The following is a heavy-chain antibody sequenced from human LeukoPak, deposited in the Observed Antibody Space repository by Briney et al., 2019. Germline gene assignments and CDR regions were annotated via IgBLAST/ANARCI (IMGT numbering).Heavy chain of an antibody. CDR2: ISYDGSNK. CDR1: GLTFSSYA. V-gene: IGHV3-30-3*01. J-gene: IGHJ6*02. CDR3: ARGYDSSGYSILY. Sequence: PGRSLRLSCAASGLTFSSYAMHWVRQAPGKGLEWVAVISYDGSNKYYADSVKGRFTISRDNSKKTLYLQMNSLRAEDTAVYYCARGYDSSGYSILYWGQGTTVTVSS. D-gene: IGHD3-22*01.